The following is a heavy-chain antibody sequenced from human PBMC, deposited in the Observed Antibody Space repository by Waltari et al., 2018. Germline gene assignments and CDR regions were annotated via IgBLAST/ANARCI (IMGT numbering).Heavy chain of an antibody. CDR3: ARERAVAGFDY. D-gene: IGHD6-19*01. CDR1: GFTFSSYS. V-gene: IGHV3-48*01. J-gene: IGHJ4*02. CDR2: ISSSGSTI. Sequence: EVQLVESGGGLVQPGGSLRLSCAASGFTFSSYSMNWVRQAPGKGLEWVSYISSSGSTIYYADSVKGRFTISRDNAKNSLYLQMNSLRAEDTAVYYCARERAVAGFDYWGQGTLVTVSS.